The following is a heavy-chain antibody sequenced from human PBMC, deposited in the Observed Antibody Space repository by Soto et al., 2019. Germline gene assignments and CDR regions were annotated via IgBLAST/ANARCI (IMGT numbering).Heavy chain of an antibody. J-gene: IGHJ5*02. CDR2: ISPINGNT. V-gene: IGHV1-18*01. CDR1: GYVFTSDV. CDR3: AKGGGQYDWLDP. Sequence: QVQLVQSGAVVKKPGASVKVSCKASGYVFTSDVITWVRQAPGQGLEWMGWISPINGNTNYAQKFEGRVTMTKDTSTSTAYMDLRSLRSDDTAVYYCAKGGGQYDWLDPWGQGTLVTVSS. D-gene: IGHD3-16*01.